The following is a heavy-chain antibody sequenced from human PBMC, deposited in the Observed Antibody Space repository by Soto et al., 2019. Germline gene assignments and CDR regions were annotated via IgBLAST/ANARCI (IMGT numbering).Heavy chain of an antibody. V-gene: IGHV4-31*03. J-gene: IGHJ6*02. D-gene: IGHD6-19*01. CDR2: IYYSGST. Sequence: QVQLQESGPGLVKPSQTLSLTCTVSGGSISSGGYYWSWIRQHPGKGLEWIGYIYYSGSTYYNPSPKSRVTISVDTSKNQFSLKLSSVTAADTAVYYCATSYSSGWRGYYYGMDVWGQGTTVTVSS. CDR1: GGSISSGGYY. CDR3: ATSYSSGWRGYYYGMDV.